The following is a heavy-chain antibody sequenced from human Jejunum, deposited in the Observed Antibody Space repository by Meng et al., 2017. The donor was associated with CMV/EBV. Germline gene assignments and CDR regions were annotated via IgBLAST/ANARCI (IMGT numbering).Heavy chain of an antibody. CDR1: GYTFTSYA. CDR2: INGGNGKT. D-gene: IGHD2-2*01. Sequence: QVQAVQPGAGGKKPGALVEVSCKASGYTFTSYAIHWVRQAPGQRLEWMGWINGGNGKTKYSQKFQGRVTITRDTSASTAYMELSSLRSEDTAVYYCARDVVVPAALTVRIDYWGQGTLVTVSS. V-gene: IGHV1-3*01. CDR3: ARDVVVPAALTVRIDY. J-gene: IGHJ4*02.